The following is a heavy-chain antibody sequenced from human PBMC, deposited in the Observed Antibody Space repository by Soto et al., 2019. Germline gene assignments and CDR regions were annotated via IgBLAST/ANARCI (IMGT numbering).Heavy chain of an antibody. J-gene: IGHJ4*02. D-gene: IGHD3-10*01. CDR1: GGTFSSYS. CDR3: AIQYYYGSGSYYPR. V-gene: IGHV1-69*13. Sequence: SVKVSCNASGGTFSSYSISWVRQAPGQGLEWMGGIIPIFGTANYAQKFQGRVTITADESTSTAYMELSSLRSEDTAVYYCAIQYYYGSGSYYPRWGQGTLVTVSS. CDR2: IIPIFGTA.